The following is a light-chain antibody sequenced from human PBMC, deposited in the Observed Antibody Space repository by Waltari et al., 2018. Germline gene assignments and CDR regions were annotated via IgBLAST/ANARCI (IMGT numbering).Light chain of an antibody. J-gene: IGLJ3*02. CDR3: AAWDNSLHGWV. CDR1: SSNIGSNT. Sequence: QSVLTQPPSASGTPGQRVTISCSGRSSNIGSNTVNWYQQLPGTAPKLLIYTNNQRPSGGPGRFSGSKSGTSASLAISGLQSEDEADYYCAAWDNSLHGWVFGGGTKLTVL. V-gene: IGLV1-44*01. CDR2: TNN.